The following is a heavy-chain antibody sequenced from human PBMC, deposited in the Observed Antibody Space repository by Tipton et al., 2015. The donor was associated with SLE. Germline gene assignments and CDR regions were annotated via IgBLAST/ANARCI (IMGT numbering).Heavy chain of an antibody. J-gene: IGHJ4*02. CDR1: GYSISSGYY. D-gene: IGHD1-20*01. V-gene: IGHV4-38-2*01. Sequence: TLSLTCAVSGYSISSGYYWAWIRQPPGKGLEWIGTGSIYASGATYSNPSLKGRVPVSIDTSRNQFSLRLTSVTAADTAMFYCARLNWNLATSTYYFDYWGQGTLVTVSS. CDR2: IYASGAT. CDR3: ARLNWNLATSTYYFDY.